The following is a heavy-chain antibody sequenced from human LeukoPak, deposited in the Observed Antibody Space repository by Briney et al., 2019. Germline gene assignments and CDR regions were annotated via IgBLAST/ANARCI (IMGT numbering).Heavy chain of an antibody. Sequence: ASVKVSCKASGYTFTSYYIKWVRQATGQGLEWMGWMNPNSGNTGYAQKFQGKVTMTRNTSISTAYMELSSLRSEDTAVYYCARGRRWELLLVYWGEGALATVSS. CDR3: ARGRRWELLLVY. CDR1: GYTFTSYY. CDR2: MNPNSGNT. J-gene: IGHJ4*02. D-gene: IGHD1-26*01. V-gene: IGHV1-8*01.